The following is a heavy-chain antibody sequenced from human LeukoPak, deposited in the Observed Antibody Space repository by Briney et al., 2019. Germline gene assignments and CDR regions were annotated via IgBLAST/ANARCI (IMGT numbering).Heavy chain of an antibody. CDR3: SRVGTGTTRDY. V-gene: IGHV3-74*01. J-gene: IGHJ4*02. CDR2: INSDGSST. CDR1: GFTFSSYW. D-gene: IGHD1-14*01. Sequence: GGSLRLSCAASGFTFSSYWMHWVRQAPGKGLVWVPRINSDGSSTSYADSVKGRFTISRDNAKNTLYLQMNSLRAEDTAIYYCSRVGTGTTRDYWGQGTLVTVSS.